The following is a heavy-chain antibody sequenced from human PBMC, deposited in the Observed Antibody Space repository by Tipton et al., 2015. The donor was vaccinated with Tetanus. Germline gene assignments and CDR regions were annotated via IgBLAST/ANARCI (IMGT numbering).Heavy chain of an antibody. CDR3: ARPEASGRARGFDI. J-gene: IGHJ3*02. CDR2: IYYSGSS. V-gene: IGHV4-39*02. D-gene: IGHD3-10*01. Sequence: LRLSCAASGGSVRSGSYYWNWIRQPPGKGLEWIGSIYYSGSSYYNPSLKGRVTISGDTSKNLFSLTSVTASDTAVYYCARPEASGRARGFDIWGQGTKVTVSP. CDR1: GGSVRSGSYY.